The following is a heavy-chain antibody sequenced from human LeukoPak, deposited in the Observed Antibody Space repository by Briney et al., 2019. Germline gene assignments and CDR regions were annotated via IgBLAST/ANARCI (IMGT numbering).Heavy chain of an antibody. CDR1: GLMFSKSW. V-gene: IGHV3-74*01. CDR2: INSDGSST. Sequence: PGGSLRLSCAASGLMFSKSWMHWVRQVPGKGLVWVSRINSDGSSTSYADSVKGRFTISRDNAKNTLYLQMNSLRAEDTAVYYCARSYYYDSSGYYPFDYWGQGTLVTVSS. J-gene: IGHJ4*02. CDR3: ARSYYYDSSGYYPFDY. D-gene: IGHD3-22*01.